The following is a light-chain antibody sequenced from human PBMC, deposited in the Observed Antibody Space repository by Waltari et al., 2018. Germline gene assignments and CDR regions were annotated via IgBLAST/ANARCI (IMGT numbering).Light chain of an antibody. Sequence: EIVLTQSPGTLSLSPGERATLSCRASQSVSSSYLAWHQQKPGQAPRLLIYGASSRATGIPDRVSGSGSGTDFTLTISRLEPEDFAVYYCQQYGSSGTFGQGTKVEIK. CDR1: QSVSSSY. CDR2: GAS. J-gene: IGKJ1*01. V-gene: IGKV3-20*01. CDR3: QQYGSSGT.